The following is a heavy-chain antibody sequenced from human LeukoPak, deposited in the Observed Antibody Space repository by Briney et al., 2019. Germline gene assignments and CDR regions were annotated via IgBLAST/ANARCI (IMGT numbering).Heavy chain of an antibody. CDR3: ARRLTTVTTYYFDY. Sequence: PSETLSLTCAVYGGSLSGYYWSWIRQPPGKGLEWIGEINHSGSTNYNPSLKSRVTISVDTSKNQFSLKLSSVTAADTAVYYCARRLTTVTTYYFDYWGQGTLVTVSS. J-gene: IGHJ4*02. CDR1: GGSLSGYY. D-gene: IGHD4-17*01. V-gene: IGHV4-34*01. CDR2: INHSGST.